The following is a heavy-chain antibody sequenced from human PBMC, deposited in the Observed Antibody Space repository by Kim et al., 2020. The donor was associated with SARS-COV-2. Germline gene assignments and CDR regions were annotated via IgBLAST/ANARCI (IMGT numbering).Heavy chain of an antibody. CDR2: INTNTGNP. CDR1: GYTFTRHP. D-gene: IGHD4-4*01. Sequence: ASVKVSCRASGYTFTRHPMNWVRQAPGQGLEWMGWINTNTGNPTYAQGFTGRFVFSLDTSVNTAYLQISSLKAADTAIYYCARAEVNTTGFFDYWGQGTLVTVSS. J-gene: IGHJ4*02. CDR3: ARAEVNTTGFFDY. V-gene: IGHV7-4-1*02.